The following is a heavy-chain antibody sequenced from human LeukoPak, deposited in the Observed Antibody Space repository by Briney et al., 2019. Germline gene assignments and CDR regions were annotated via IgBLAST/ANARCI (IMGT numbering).Heavy chain of an antibody. V-gene: IGHV3-9*01. CDR1: GFTFDDYA. J-gene: IGHJ5*02. CDR3: AKDSYGDYEGWFDP. Sequence: GGSLRLSCAASGFTFDDYAMHWVRQAPGKGLEWVSGISWNSGSIGYADSVKGRFTIPRDNAKNSLYLQMNSLRAGDTALYYCAKDSYGDYEGWFDPWGQGTLVTVSS. CDR2: ISWNSGSI. D-gene: IGHD4-17*01.